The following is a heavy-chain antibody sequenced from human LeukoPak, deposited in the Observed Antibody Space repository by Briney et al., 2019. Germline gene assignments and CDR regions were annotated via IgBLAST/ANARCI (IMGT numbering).Heavy chain of an antibody. CDR1: GLTFSSYG. D-gene: IGHD3-10*01. V-gene: IGHV3-30*18. CDR3: AKDRLLWFGELFENYFDY. CDR2: MSYDGSNK. Sequence: GGSLRPSCAASGLTFSSYGMHWVRQAPGKGLEWVAVMSYDGSNKYYADSVKGRFTISRDNSKNTLYLQMNSLRAEDTAVYYCAKDRLLWFGELFENYFDYWGQGTLVTVSS. J-gene: IGHJ4*02.